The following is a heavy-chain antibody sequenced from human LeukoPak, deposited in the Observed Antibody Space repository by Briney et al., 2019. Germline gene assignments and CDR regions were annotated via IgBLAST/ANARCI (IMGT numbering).Heavy chain of an antibody. J-gene: IGHJ6*02. D-gene: IGHD3-10*01. Sequence: SETLSLTCTVSGGSISSHYWNWIREFPGKGLEWIGYIYYSGSTNYNPSLKSRVTITVDTSKNQFSLKLSSVTAADTAVYYCARSGSYIAMHYFYAMDVWGQGTTVTVSS. CDR3: ARSGSYIAMHYFYAMDV. CDR1: GGSISSHY. CDR2: IYYSGST. V-gene: IGHV4-59*08.